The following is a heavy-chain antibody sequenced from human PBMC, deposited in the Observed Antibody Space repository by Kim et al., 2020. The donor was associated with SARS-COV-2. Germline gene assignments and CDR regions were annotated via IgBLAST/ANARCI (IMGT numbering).Heavy chain of an antibody. Sequence: GGSLRLSCAASGFTFSSYNMNWVRQAPGKGLEWVSAISSSSSYIYYAYSVKGRFTISRDNAKNSLHLQMNSLRADDTAVYYCARAIGGYSSSWYRFDPWGQGTLVTVSS. D-gene: IGHD6-13*01. CDR1: GFTFSSYN. J-gene: IGHJ5*02. CDR2: ISSSSSYI. V-gene: IGHV3-21*01. CDR3: ARAIGGYSSSWYRFDP.